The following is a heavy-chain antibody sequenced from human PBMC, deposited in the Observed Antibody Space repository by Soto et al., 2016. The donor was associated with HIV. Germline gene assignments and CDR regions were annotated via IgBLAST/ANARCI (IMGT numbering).Heavy chain of an antibody. CDR2: LNPENGKT. D-gene: IGHD6-19*01. CDR1: GYNFVSND. Sequence: QVQLVQSGAEVKKPGASVRVSCKASGYNFVSNDINWVRQAPGQGLEWMGWLNPENGKTGFAQKFQGRVTITRNTSISTAYMELSSLRSEDTAVYYCARGRGGIAVAGTLNYWGQGTLVTVSS. V-gene: IGHV1-8*03. CDR3: ARGRGGIAVAGTLNY. J-gene: IGHJ4*02.